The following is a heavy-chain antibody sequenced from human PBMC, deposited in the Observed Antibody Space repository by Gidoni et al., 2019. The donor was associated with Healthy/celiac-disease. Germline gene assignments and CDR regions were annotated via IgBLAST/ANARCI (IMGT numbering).Heavy chain of an antibody. J-gene: IGHJ4*02. Sequence: EVQLVESGCGLVKPGGSLSLSCAASGFTFSNAWMSWVRQAPGKGLEWVGRIKSKTDGGTTDSAAPVKGRFTISRDDSKNTLYLQMNSLKTEDTAVYYCTTISGQQQGLGDYWGQGTLVTVSS. CDR1: GFTFSNAW. V-gene: IGHV3-15*01. CDR2: IKSKTDGGTT. D-gene: IGHD6-13*01. CDR3: TTISGQQQGLGDY.